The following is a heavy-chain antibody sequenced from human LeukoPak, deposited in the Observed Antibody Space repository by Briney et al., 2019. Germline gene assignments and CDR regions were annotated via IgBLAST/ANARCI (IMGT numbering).Heavy chain of an antibody. J-gene: IGHJ3*02. CDR1: GFTFSSYS. CDR2: INSDGSST. CDR3: ARVGYYYDSSGYYFNAFDI. Sequence: GGSLRLSCAASGFTFSSYSMNWVRQAPGKGLVWVSRINSDGSSTSYADSVKGRFAISRDNAKNTLYLQMNSLRAEDTAVYYCARVGYYYDSSGYYFNAFDIWGQGTMVTVSS. V-gene: IGHV3-74*01. D-gene: IGHD3-22*01.